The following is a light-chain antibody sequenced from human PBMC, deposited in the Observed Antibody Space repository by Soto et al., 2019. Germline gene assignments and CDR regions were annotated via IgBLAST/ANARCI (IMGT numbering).Light chain of an antibody. CDR3: QQYGDWPRT. Sequence: VMTQSPATLSVSPGERVTLSCRASEGITSNLAWYQQKPGQAPRVLIYGASTSATGVPARFSGSGSGTEFTLTISSLQSEDSAVYNCQQYGDWPRTFGQGTKVEIK. CDR1: EGITSN. J-gene: IGKJ1*01. V-gene: IGKV3-15*01. CDR2: GAS.